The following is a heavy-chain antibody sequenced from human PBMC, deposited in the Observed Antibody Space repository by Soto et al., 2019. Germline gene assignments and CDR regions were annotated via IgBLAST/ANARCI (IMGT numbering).Heavy chain of an antibody. Sequence: GGSLRLSCAASGFTFSSYSMNWVRQAPGKGLEWVSAISGSGGSTYYADSVKGRFTISRDNSKNTLYLQMNSLRAEDTAVYYCAKASNPSITIFGVVIGPGGNQANRPENWFDPWGQGTLVTVSS. CDR3: AKASNPSITIFGVVIGPGGNQANRPENWFDP. CDR1: GFTFSSYS. CDR2: ISGSGGST. D-gene: IGHD3-3*01. V-gene: IGHV3-23*01. J-gene: IGHJ5*02.